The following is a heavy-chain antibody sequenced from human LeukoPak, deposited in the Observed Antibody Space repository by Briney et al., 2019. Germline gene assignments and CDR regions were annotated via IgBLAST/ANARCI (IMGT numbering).Heavy chain of an antibody. CDR1: GFTFSSYW. CDR3: ARVVDTHFDY. Sequence: PGGSLRLSGAASGFTFSSYWMHWVRQAPGKGLVWVSRIKSDGSTTTYADSVKGRFTISRDNAKNTLYLQMNSLRAEDTAVYYCARVVDTHFDYWGQGTLVTVSS. CDR2: IKSDGSTT. D-gene: IGHD5-18*01. V-gene: IGHV3-74*01. J-gene: IGHJ4*02.